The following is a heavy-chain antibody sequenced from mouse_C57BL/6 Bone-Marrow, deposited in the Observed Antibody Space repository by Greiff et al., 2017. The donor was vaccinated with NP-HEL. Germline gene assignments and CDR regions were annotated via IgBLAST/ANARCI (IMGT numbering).Heavy chain of an antibody. Sequence: QVQLQQSGAELVKPGASVKLSCKASGYTFTEYTIHWVKQRSGQGLEWIGWSYTGSGSIKYNEKFKDKAKLTADQYSLSVYMELSRLTSEESAVYFCARHEGGYGSSYYYYAMDYWGQGTSVTVSS. CDR2: SYTGSGSI. J-gene: IGHJ4*01. CDR3: ARHEGGYGSSYYYYAMDY. V-gene: IGHV1-62-2*01. CDR1: GYTFTEYT. D-gene: IGHD1-1*01.